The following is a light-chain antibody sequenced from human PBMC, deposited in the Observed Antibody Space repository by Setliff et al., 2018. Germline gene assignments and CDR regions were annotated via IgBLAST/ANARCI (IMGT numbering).Light chain of an antibody. CDR2: EVS. Sequence: QSVLTQPTPASGSPGQSVTISCTGTSSDVGGYNYVSWYQQQPGKAPKLMIYEVSKRPSGAPDRFSGSKSCKSASLTVSGLQAEDEADCYCSSYSCSNNVVFGSGTKVTV. CDR3: SSYSCSNNVV. V-gene: IGLV2-8*01. CDR1: SSDVGGYNY. J-gene: IGLJ1*01.